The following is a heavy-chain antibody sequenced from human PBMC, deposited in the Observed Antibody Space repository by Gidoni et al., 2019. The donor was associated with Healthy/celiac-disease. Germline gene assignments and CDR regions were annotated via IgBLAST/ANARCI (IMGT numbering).Heavy chain of an antibody. D-gene: IGHD2-2*01. J-gene: IGHJ6*02. Sequence: QVQLQQWGAGLLKPSETLSLTCAVYGGSFSGYYWSWIRQPPGKGLEWIGEINHSGSTNYNPSLKSRVTISVDTSKNQFSLKLSSVTAADTAVYYCARGGCSSTSCYPPDVWGQGTTVTVSS. V-gene: IGHV4-34*01. CDR2: INHSGST. CDR1: GGSFSGYY. CDR3: ARGGCSSTSCYPPDV.